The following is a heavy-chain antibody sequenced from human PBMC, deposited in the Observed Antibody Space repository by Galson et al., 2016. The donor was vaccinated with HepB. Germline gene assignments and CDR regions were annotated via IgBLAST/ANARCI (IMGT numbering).Heavy chain of an antibody. CDR2: INAGNGNT. CDR3: ARDLEAYDTGDSRANTDYCYYMDV. CDR1: GYTFTSYA. J-gene: IGHJ6*03. Sequence: SVKVSCKASGYTFTSYAMHWVRQAPGQRLEWMGWINAGNGNTKYSQKFQGRVTITRDTSASTAYMELRSLRSDDTAVYYCARDLEAYDTGDSRANTDYCYYMDVWGRGTTVIVSS. V-gene: IGHV1-3*01. D-gene: IGHD2-21*01.